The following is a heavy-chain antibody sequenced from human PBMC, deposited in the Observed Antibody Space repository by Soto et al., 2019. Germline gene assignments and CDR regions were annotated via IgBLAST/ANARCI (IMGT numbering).Heavy chain of an antibody. D-gene: IGHD3-10*01. Sequence: GGSLRLSCGASGFILSNFDMHWVRQTTEKGLEWVSGIGFAGDTNYSGSVKGRFTISRENAKNSLFLQMNSLRVGDTAVYYCVRGLPGGFDPWGQGTLVTVSS. CDR3: VRGLPGGFDP. V-gene: IGHV3-13*01. J-gene: IGHJ5*02. CDR2: IGFAGDT. CDR1: GFILSNFD.